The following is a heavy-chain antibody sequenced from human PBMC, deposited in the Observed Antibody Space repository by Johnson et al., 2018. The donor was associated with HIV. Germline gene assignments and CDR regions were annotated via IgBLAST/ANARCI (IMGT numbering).Heavy chain of an antibody. D-gene: IGHD3-10*01. CDR2: ISYDGSNK. CDR3: AKEPLVRGVNAVDI. J-gene: IGHJ3*02. CDR1: GFTFSSYG. V-gene: IGHV3-30*18. Sequence: VQVVESGGGVVQPGRSLRLSCAASGFTFSSYGMHWVRQAPGKGLEWVAVISYDGSNKYYADSVKGRFTISRDNSKNTLFLQMNSLRAEDTAVYYCAKEPLVRGVNAVDIWGQGTMVTVSS.